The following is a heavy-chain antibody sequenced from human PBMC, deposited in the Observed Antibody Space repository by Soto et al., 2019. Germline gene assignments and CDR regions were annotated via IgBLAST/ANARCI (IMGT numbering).Heavy chain of an antibody. CDR2: IIPLFGTP. V-gene: IGHV1-69*01. CDR3: ARDRDDYGSGNYYNRSDF. Sequence: QVQLVQSGAEVKKPGSSVKVSCKASGGIFSTYAISWLRQAPGQGLEWMGGIIPLFGTPNYAQRFQGRVTITADESTSTAYMELSRRRSEDTAVYYCARDRDDYGSGNYYNRSDFWGQGTLVTVSS. CDR1: GGIFSTYA. J-gene: IGHJ4*02. D-gene: IGHD3-10*01.